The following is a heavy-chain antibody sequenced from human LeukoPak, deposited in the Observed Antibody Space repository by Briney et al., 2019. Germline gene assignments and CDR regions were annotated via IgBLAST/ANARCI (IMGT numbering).Heavy chain of an antibody. J-gene: IGHJ4*02. CDR1: GYTFTSYD. CDR2: MNPNSGNT. V-gene: IGHV1-8*01. CDR3: ARGMGVGYCSGGSCYAFVY. D-gene: IGHD2-15*01. Sequence: GGSLRLSCAASGYTFTSYDINWVRQATGQGLEWMGWMNPNSGNTGYAQKFQGRVTMTRNTSIGTAYMELSSLRSEDTAVYYCARGMGVGYCSGGSCYAFVYWGQGTLVTVSS.